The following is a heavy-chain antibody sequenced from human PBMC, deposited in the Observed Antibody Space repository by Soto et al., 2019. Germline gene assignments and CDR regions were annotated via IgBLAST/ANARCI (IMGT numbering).Heavy chain of an antibody. CDR3: VRRHVSATGIDWFDP. V-gene: IGHV1-3*01. CDR1: GYTFTSCG. CDR2: INAANGDT. Sequence: ASVKVSCKASGYTFTSCGIHWVRQAPGQRLEWMGWINAANGDTKYSPKFQGRVTITRDTSASTAYMELSSLRSEDTAVYYCVRRHVSATGIDWFDPWGQGTLVTVSS. D-gene: IGHD6-13*01. J-gene: IGHJ5*02.